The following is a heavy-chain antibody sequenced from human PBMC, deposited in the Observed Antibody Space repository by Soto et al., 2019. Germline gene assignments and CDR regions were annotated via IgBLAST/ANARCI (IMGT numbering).Heavy chain of an antibody. CDR3: AINFYDFWSGYYSGGPGVFDY. Sequence: ASVKVSCKASGYTFTSYDINWVRQATGQGLEWMGWMNPNSGNTGYAQKFQGRVTMTRNTSISTAYMELSSLRSEDTAVYCCAINFYDFWSGYYSGGPGVFDYWGQGTLVTVSS. D-gene: IGHD3-3*01. CDR2: MNPNSGNT. V-gene: IGHV1-8*01. J-gene: IGHJ4*02. CDR1: GYTFTSYD.